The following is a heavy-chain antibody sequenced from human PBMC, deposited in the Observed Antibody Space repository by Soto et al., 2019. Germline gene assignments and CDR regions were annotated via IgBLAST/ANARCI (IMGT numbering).Heavy chain of an antibody. V-gene: IGHV1-3*01. Sequence: GAAAKVSCKDSGYTFTSYAMHWARQAPGQRLEWMGWINAGNGNTKYSQKFQGRVTITRDTSASTAYMELSSLRSEDTAVYYCARSSGTAGATNYWGQGTMVT. J-gene: IGHJ4*02. D-gene: IGHD1-26*01. CDR2: INAGNGNT. CDR1: GYTFTSYA. CDR3: ARSSGTAGATNY.